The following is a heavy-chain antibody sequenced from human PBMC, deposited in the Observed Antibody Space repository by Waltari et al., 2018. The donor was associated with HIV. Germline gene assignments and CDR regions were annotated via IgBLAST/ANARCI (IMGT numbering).Heavy chain of an antibody. CDR3: ARVFCSGGSCYGDGRYGMDV. V-gene: IGHV4-61*02. D-gene: IGHD2-15*01. CDR1: GGSISSGSYY. CDR2: IYPSGST. J-gene: IGHJ6*02. Sequence: QVQLQESGPGLVKPLQTLSLHCTVSGGSISSGSYYWNGSRQPAGTGLEWIGRIYPSGSTNYNPSLKSRVTISVDTSKNQFSLKLSSVTAADTAVYYCARVFCSGGSCYGDGRYGMDVWGQGTTVTVSS.